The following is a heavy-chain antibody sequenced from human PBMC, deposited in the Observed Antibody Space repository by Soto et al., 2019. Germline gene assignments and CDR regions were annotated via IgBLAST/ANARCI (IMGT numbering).Heavy chain of an antibody. J-gene: IGHJ4*02. CDR3: ARSERIAAAGKGSDY. D-gene: IGHD6-13*01. V-gene: IGHV1-2*04. Sequence: QVQLVQSGAEVKKPGASVKVSCKASGYTFTGYYMHWVRQAPGQGLEWMGWINPNSGGTNYAKKFQGWVTMTRDTSISTAYMELSRLRSDDTAVYYCARSERIAAAGKGSDYWGQGTLVTVSS. CDR2: INPNSGGT. CDR1: GYTFTGYY.